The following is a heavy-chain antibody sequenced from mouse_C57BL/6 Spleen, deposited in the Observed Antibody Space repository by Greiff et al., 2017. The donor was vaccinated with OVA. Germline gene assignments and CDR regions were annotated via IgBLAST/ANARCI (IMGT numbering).Heavy chain of an antibody. D-gene: IGHD2-4*01. CDR1: GYTFTSYG. J-gene: IGHJ3*01. CDR2: IYPRSGNT. CDR3: AIYYDYARFAY. Sequence: VQRVESGAELARPGASVKLSCKASGYTFTSYGISWVKQRTGQGLEWIGEIYPRSGNTYYNEKFKGKATLTADKSSSTAYMELRSLTSEDSAVYFCAIYYDYARFAYWGQGTLVTVSA. V-gene: IGHV1-81*01.